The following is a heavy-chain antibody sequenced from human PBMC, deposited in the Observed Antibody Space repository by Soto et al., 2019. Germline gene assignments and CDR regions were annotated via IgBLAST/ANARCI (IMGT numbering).Heavy chain of an antibody. CDR1: GFTFSSYG. D-gene: IGHD3-9*01. CDR2: IWYDGSNK. Sequence: QVQLVESGGGVVQPGRSLRLSCAASGFTFSSYGMHWVRQAPGKGLEWVAVIWYDGSNKYYADSVKGRFTISRDNSKNTLYLQMNSLRAEDTAVYYCARDPTYYDILTGTLDYWGQGTLVTVSS. J-gene: IGHJ4*02. V-gene: IGHV3-33*01. CDR3: ARDPTYYDILTGTLDY.